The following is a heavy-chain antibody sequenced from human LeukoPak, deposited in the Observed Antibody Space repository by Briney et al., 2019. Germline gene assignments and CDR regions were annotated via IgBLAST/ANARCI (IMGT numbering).Heavy chain of an antibody. D-gene: IGHD6-13*01. Sequence: GGSLRLSCAAPGFPFSSYAIGGVRQPPGKGLEWVSIVSASGATTYYADSVRGRFTISRDNSRATLVLQLNGLRAEDTAIYYCVKKGGSWSPRFDAWGQGILVTISS. V-gene: IGHV3-23*01. CDR3: VKKGGSWSPRFDA. J-gene: IGHJ5*02. CDR1: GFPFSSYA. CDR2: VSASGATT.